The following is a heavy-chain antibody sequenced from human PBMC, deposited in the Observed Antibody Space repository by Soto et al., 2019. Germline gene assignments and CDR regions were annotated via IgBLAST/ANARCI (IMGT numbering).Heavy chain of an antibody. V-gene: IGHV3-48*03. D-gene: IGHD3-10*01. CDR3: AIDYSGSGTYYF. CDR2: ISSTGSTK. J-gene: IGHJ4*02. CDR1: GITFSNFE. Sequence: SLRLSCAASGITFSNFEMNWVRQAPGKGLEWVSYISSTGSTKYYADSVKGRFTISRDNDKNSLYLEMKSLRAEDTAVYYCAIDYSGSGTYYFWGQGTLVTVSS.